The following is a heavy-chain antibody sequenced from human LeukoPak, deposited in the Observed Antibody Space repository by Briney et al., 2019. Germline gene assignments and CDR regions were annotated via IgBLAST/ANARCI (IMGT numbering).Heavy chain of an antibody. V-gene: IGHV1-69*05. Sequence: SVKVSCKASGGTFSSYAISWVRQAPGQGLEWMGGIIPIFGTANYAQKFQGRVTITTDESTSTAYMELSSLRSEDTAVYYCVVDSYYDSSGYLFDYWGQGTLVTVSS. CDR2: IIPIFGTA. CDR3: VVDSYYDSSGYLFDY. J-gene: IGHJ4*02. D-gene: IGHD3-22*01. CDR1: GGTFSSYA.